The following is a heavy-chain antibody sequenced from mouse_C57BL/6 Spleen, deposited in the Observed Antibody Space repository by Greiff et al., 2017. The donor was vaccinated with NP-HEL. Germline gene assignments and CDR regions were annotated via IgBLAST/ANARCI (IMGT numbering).Heavy chain of an antibody. Sequence: QVQLKQPGAELVRPGSSVKLSCKASGYTFTSYWMHWVKQRPIQGLEWIGNIDPSDSETHYNQKFKDKATLTVDKYSSTAYMQLSSLTSEDSAVYYCARGGFLDYWGQGTTLTVSS. CDR3: ARGGFLDY. CDR1: GYTFTSYW. J-gene: IGHJ2*01. CDR2: IDPSDSET. V-gene: IGHV1-52*01.